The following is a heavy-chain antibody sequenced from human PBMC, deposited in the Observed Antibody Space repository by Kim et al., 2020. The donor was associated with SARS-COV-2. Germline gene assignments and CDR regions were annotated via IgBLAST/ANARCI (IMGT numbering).Heavy chain of an antibody. J-gene: IGHJ4*02. CDR3: AHSSGSSSWNHPPSYYFDD. Sequence: SGPTLVNPTQTLTLTCTFSGFSLSTSGVGVGWIRQPPGKALEWLVLIYWDDDKRYSPYLKSRLTITKDTSKNQVVLTMTNMDPVDTATYYCAHSSGSSSWNHPPSYYFDDWGQGTLVAVSS. D-gene: IGHD6-13*01. CDR1: GFSLSTSGVG. CDR2: IYWDDDK. V-gene: IGHV2-5*02.